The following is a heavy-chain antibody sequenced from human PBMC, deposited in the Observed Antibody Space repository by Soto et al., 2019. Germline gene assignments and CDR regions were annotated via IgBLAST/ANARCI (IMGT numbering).Heavy chain of an antibody. D-gene: IGHD3-10*02. CDR1: GGSISSSSYY. CDR3: ARPSSLFCYGRDNGMYV. V-gene: IGHV4-39*01. Sequence: SETLSLTCTVSGGSISSSSYYWGWIRQPPGKGLEWIGSIYYSGSTYYNPSLKSRVTISVDTSKNQFSLKLSSVTAADTAVYYCARPSSLFCYGRDNGMYVWGQGTTVPVSS. CDR2: IYYSGST. J-gene: IGHJ6*02.